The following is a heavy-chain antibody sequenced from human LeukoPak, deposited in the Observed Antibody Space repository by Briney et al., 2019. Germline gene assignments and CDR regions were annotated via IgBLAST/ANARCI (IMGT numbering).Heavy chain of an antibody. D-gene: IGHD2-8*01. J-gene: IGHJ6*03. Sequence: SETLSLTCAVSSYSISSGYYWGWIRQPPGKGLEWIGSIYHSGSTYYNPSLKSRVTISVDTSKNQFSLKLSSVTAADTAVYYCARTTSNGYYYYMDVWGKGTTVTVSS. CDR3: ARTTSNGYYYYMDV. CDR1: SYSISSGYY. CDR2: IYHSGST. V-gene: IGHV4-38-2*01.